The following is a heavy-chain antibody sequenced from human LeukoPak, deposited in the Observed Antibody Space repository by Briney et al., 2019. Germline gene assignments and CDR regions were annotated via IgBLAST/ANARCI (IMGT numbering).Heavy chain of an antibody. CDR2: NIPILGVP. CDR3: ARGRDDYNYFDY. CDR1: GGTFSSYG. V-gene: IGHV1-69*04. D-gene: IGHD5-24*01. J-gene: IGHJ4*02. Sequence: SVTVSCKASGGTFSSYGISWVRQAPGQGLERMGRNIPILGVPNYAQKFQGRVTITADESTSTAYMELSSLRSEDTAVYYCARGRDDYNYFDYWGQGTLVTVSS.